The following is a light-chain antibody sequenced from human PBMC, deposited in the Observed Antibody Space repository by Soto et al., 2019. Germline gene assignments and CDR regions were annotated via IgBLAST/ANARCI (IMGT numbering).Light chain of an antibody. J-gene: IGKJ1*01. CDR3: QQSYINPTWT. V-gene: IGKV1-39*01. CDR2: DSS. CDR1: QSISTY. Sequence: DIQLTQSPSSLSASVGDRITITCRASQSISTYLNWYQQKPGEAPTLLVYDSSTLESGVQSRFSGSEFGTEFTLAVSSLQPEDFATYYSQQSYINPTWTFGQGTKVEIK.